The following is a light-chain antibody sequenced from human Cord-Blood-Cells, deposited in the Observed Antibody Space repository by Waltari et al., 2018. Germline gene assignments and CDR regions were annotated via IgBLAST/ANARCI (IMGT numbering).Light chain of an antibody. CDR1: SGHSSYA. CDR2: LNSDCSH. Sequence: QLVLTQSPSASASLGASVKLTCTLSSGHSSYAIAWHPQQPEKGPRYLLKLNSDCSHSKGDGIPDRFSGSKSGNTASLTISGLQAEDEADYYCCSYAGSSTWVFGGGTKLTVL. V-gene: IGLV4-69*01. J-gene: IGLJ3*02. CDR3: CSYAGSSTWV.